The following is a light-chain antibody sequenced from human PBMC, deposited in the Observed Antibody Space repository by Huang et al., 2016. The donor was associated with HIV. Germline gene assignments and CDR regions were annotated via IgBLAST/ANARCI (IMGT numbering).Light chain of an antibody. V-gene: IGKV1-8*01. CDR3: QQYDIHPLT. Sequence: IRMTQSPSSLSASTGDRVTITCRANQDINNFLAWYKKRPGSVPKLLIYAGSTLQSGVPSRFSGNGSGTDFTLTIGCLHSEDVATYYCQQYDIHPLTFGPGTRVDIK. CDR1: QDINNF. CDR2: AGS. J-gene: IGKJ3*01.